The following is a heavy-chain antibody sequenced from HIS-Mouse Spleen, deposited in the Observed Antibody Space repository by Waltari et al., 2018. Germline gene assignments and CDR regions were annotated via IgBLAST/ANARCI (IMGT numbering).Heavy chain of an antibody. J-gene: IGHJ4*02. V-gene: IGHV3-7*01. CDR1: GFTFSSYW. CDR2: IKQDGSEK. CDR3: ARDRTGDYKAHFFDY. D-gene: IGHD7-27*01. Sequence: EVQLVESGGGLVQPGGSLRLSCAASGFTFSSYWMSWVRQAPGKGLEGVANIKQDGSEKYYVDSVKGRFTISRDNAKNSLYLQMNSLRAEDTAVYYCARDRTGDYKAHFFDYWGQGTLVTVSS.